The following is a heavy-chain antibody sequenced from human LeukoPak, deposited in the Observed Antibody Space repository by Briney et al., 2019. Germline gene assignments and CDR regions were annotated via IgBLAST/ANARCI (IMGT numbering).Heavy chain of an antibody. Sequence: PGGSLRLSCAASGFTFSSYWMSWVRQAPGKGLEWVANIKQDGSEKYYVDSVKGRFTISRDNAKNSLYLQMNSLRAEDTAVYYCARDNLPTGSRPQYDYWGQGTLVTVSS. CDR2: IKQDGSEK. CDR1: GFTFSSYW. D-gene: IGHD3-10*01. J-gene: IGHJ4*02. V-gene: IGHV3-7*01. CDR3: ARDNLPTGSRPQYDY.